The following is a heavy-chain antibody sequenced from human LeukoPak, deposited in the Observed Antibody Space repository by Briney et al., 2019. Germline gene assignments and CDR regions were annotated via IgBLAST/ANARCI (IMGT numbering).Heavy chain of an antibody. V-gene: IGHV3-23*01. CDR1: GFIFRSYA. Sequence: PGGSLRLSCAASGFIFRSYAMSWVRQAPGKGVEWVSGISSSGGRTYYADSVKGRFTISRDNSENTLYLQMSGLRAEDTAVYHCAKGTGDTGYYFDYWGQGTLVTVSS. J-gene: IGHJ4*02. CDR3: AKGTGDTGYYFDY. D-gene: IGHD7-27*01. CDR2: ISSSGGRT.